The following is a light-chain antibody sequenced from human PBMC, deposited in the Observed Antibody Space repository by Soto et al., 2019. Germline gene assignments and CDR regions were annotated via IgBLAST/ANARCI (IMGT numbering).Light chain of an antibody. Sequence: IVLTQSPATLSLSHGERATLSCRASQSVSSYLAWYQQKPGQAPRLLIYDASNRATGIPVRFSGSGSGTDFTLTISSLEPEDFAVYYCQQRSNWQTFGQGTKVDIK. V-gene: IGKV3-11*01. CDR1: QSVSSY. CDR2: DAS. J-gene: IGKJ1*01. CDR3: QQRSNWQT.